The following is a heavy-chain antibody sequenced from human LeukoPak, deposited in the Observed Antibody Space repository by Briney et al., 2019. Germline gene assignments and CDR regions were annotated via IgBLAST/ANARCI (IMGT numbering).Heavy chain of an antibody. J-gene: IGHJ4*02. V-gene: IGHV1-69*06. CDR1: GGTFSSYA. Sequence: EASVKVSCKASGGTFSSYAISWVRQAPGQGLEWMGRIIPIFGTANYAQKFQGRVTMTEDTSTDTAYMELSSLRSEDTAVYYCATDLHQTRGATANRLGDYWGQGTLVTVSS. D-gene: IGHD2-2*01. CDR2: IIPIFGTA. CDR3: ATDLHQTRGATANRLGDY.